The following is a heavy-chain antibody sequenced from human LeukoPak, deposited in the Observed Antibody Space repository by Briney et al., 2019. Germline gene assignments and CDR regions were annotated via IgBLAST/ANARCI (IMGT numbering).Heavy chain of an antibody. J-gene: IGHJ4*02. CDR3: ARKNAYYYDSSGYSDY. CDR2: ISSSSSYI. Sequence: GGSLRLSCAASGFTFSSYSMNWVRQAPGKGLEWVSSISSSSSYIYYADSVKGRFTISRDNAKNSLHLQMNKLRAEDTAVYYCARKNAYYYDSSGYSDYWGQGTLVTVSS. D-gene: IGHD3-22*01. V-gene: IGHV3-21*01. CDR1: GFTFSSYS.